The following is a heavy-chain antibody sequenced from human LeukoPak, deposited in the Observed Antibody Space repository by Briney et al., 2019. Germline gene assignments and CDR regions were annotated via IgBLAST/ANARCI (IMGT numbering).Heavy chain of an antibody. V-gene: IGHV3-48*01. CDR3: ARDLSDFWSGYLIY. CDR2: ISSSSSTI. Sequence: GGSLRLSCAASGFTFRSYSMNWGRQAPGKGLEWVSYISSSSSTIYYADSVKGRFTISRDNAKNSLYLQMNSLRAEDTAVYYCARDLSDFWSGYLIYWGQGTLVTVSS. J-gene: IGHJ4*02. D-gene: IGHD3-3*01. CDR1: GFTFRSYS.